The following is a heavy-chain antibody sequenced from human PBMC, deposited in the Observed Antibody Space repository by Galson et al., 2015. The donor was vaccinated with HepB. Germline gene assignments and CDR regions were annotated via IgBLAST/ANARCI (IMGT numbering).Heavy chain of an antibody. CDR2: ISYDGSNK. Sequence: SLRLSCAASGFTFSDYAMHWVRQAPGKGLEWVAVISYDGSNKYYADSVKGRFTISRDNSKNTLYLQMNSLRAEDTAVYYCAKDILLATVTTGEDYWGQGTLVTVSS. J-gene: IGHJ4*02. D-gene: IGHD4-17*01. CDR1: GFTFSDYA. V-gene: IGHV3-30*04. CDR3: AKDILLATVTTGEDY.